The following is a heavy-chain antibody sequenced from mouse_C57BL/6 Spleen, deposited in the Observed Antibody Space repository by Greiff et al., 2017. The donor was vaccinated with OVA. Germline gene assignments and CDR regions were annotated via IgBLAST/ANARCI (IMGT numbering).Heavy chain of an antibody. CDR1: GFSLSTFGMG. J-gene: IGHJ2*01. CDR3: ARMSDYSNYLYYFDY. V-gene: IGHV8-8*01. D-gene: IGHD2-5*01. Sequence: QVTLKESGPGILQPSQTLSLTCSFSGFSLSTFGMGVGWIRQPSGKGLEWLAHIWWDDDKYYNPALKSRLTISKDTSKNQVFLKIANVDTADTATYYCARMSDYSNYLYYFDYWGQGTTLTVSS. CDR2: IWWDDDK.